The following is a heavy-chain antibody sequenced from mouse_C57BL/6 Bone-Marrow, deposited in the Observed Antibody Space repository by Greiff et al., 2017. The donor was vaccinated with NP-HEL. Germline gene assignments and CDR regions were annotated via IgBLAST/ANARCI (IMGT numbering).Heavy chain of an antibody. CDR2: IYPGDGDT. CDR1: GYAFSSSW. CDR3: AISYGSSYVCYWYFDV. D-gene: IGHD1-1*01. J-gene: IGHJ1*03. V-gene: IGHV1-82*01. Sequence: VQLQQSGPELVKPGASVKISCKASGYAFSSSWMNWVKQRPGKGLEWIGRIYPGDGDTNYNGKFKGKATLTADKSYSTAYMQLSSLTSEDSAVYFCAISYGSSYVCYWYFDVWGTGTTVTVSS.